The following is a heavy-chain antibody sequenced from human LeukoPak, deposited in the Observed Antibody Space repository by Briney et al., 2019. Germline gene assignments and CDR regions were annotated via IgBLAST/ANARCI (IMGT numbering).Heavy chain of an antibody. D-gene: IGHD4-17*01. V-gene: IGHV4-34*01. CDR2: INHSGYT. J-gene: IGHJ4*02. Sequence: PSETLSLTCAVSGVSFNDYYWSWVRQTPGKGLEWIGEINHSGYTNDSPSLKSRVTLSIDTSRKQLSLDLRSVTVADTGIYYCTRMTTGHDYWGQGTLVTVSS. CDR1: GVSFNDYY. CDR3: TRMTTGHDY.